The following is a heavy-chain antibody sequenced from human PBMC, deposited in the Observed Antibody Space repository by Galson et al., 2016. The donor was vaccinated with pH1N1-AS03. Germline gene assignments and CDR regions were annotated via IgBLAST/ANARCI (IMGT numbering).Heavy chain of an antibody. CDR1: GGSISSGGYY. J-gene: IGHJ4*02. V-gene: IGHV4-31*01. D-gene: IGHD1-26*01. CDR2: IFHSGST. CDR3: ARRDSGAYYLDS. Sequence: LSLTCTVSGGSISSGGYYWNWIRQHPGKGLEWIGYIFHSGSTYYNPSLESLVSISVDTSRNQFSLKLKSVTAADTAVYYCARRDSGAYYLDSWGPGTLVTVSS.